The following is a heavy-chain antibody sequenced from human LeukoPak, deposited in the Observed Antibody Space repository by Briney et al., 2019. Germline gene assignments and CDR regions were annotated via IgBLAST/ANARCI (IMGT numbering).Heavy chain of an antibody. D-gene: IGHD6-13*01. J-gene: IGHJ4*02. V-gene: IGHV3-7*01. CDR3: ARDIRSWYRYFDY. Sequence: PGGSLRLSCAASGFTFNNYWMSWVRQAPGRGLEWVANIKQGGSEKFYVDSVKGRFTISRDNAKNSLYLQMNSLRAEDTAVYYCARDIRSWYRYFDYWGQGTLVTVSS. CDR2: IKQGGSEK. CDR1: GFTFNNYW.